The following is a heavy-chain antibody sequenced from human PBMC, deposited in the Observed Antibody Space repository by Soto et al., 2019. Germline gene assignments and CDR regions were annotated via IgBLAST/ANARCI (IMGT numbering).Heavy chain of an antibody. CDR3: ARGHYYYGMDV. CDR1: NGSVSSGTYS. J-gene: IGHJ6*02. CDR2: IYYSGTT. V-gene: IGHV4-30-2*01. Sequence: PSETLSLTCTVSNGSVSSGTYSWSWVRPPPGKGLEGIGYIYYSGTTYYTPSLKSRLTMSMDRANDHFSLNLTSVTAADTAVYFCARGHYYYGMDVWGQGITVTVSS.